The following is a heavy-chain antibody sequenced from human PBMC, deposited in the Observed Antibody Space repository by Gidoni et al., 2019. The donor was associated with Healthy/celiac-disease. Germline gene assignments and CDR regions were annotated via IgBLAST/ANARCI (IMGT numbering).Heavy chain of an antibody. CDR1: GFTFDDYT. D-gene: IGHD2-2*01. J-gene: IGHJ4*02. CDR3: STEGDIVVVPAAISMYYFDY. V-gene: IGHV3-43*01. CDR2: ISWDGGST. Sequence: EVQLVESGGVVVQRGGSLRLSCAASGFTFDDYTMHWVRQAPGKGLEWVSLISWDGGSTYYADSVKGRFTISRDNSNNSLLLQMNSLRTEDTALYYCSTEGDIVVVPAAISMYYFDYWGQGTLVTVSS.